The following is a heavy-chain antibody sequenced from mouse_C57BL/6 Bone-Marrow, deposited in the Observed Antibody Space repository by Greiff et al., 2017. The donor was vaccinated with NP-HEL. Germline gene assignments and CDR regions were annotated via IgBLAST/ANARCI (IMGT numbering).Heavy chain of an antibody. CDR2: IWSGGST. CDR3: ARTGTPLDY. D-gene: IGHD4-1*01. CDR1: GFSLTSYG. J-gene: IGHJ2*01. V-gene: IGHV2-2*01. Sequence: QVQLQQSGPGLVQPSQSLSITCTVSGFSLTSYGVHWVRQSPGKGLEWLGVIWSGGSTDYNAAFISRLSISKDNSKSQVFFKMNSLQADDTAIYYCARTGTPLDYWGQGTTLTVSS.